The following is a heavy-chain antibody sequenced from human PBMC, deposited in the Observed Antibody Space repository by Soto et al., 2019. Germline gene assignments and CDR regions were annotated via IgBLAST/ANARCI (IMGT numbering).Heavy chain of an antibody. Sequence: QVQLVESGGGVVQPGRSLRLSCAASGFTFSSYGMHWVRQAPGKGLEWVAVIWYDGSNKYYADSVKGRFTISRDNSKNTLYLQMNSLRAEETAVYYCARARDSSSWYYFDYWGQGTLVTVSS. CDR1: GFTFSSYG. V-gene: IGHV3-33*01. CDR2: IWYDGSNK. J-gene: IGHJ4*02. CDR3: ARARDSSSWYYFDY. D-gene: IGHD6-13*01.